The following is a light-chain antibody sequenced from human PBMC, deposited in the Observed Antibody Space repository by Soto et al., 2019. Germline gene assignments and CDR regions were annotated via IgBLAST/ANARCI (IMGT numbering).Light chain of an antibody. J-gene: IGLJ1*01. Sequence: QSVLTQPPSVSGTPGQGVTISCSGSNSNIESNYVYWYQHLPGTAPKLIIYRNTQRHSGVPDRFSASKSGTSASLAISGLRSEDEADYYCVAWDDALSGHVFGSGTKLTVL. CDR1: NSNIESNY. CDR3: VAWDDALSGHV. V-gene: IGLV1-47*01. CDR2: RNT.